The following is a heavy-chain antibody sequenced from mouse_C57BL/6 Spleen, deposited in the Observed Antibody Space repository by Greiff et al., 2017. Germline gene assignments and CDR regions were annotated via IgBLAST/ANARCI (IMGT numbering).Heavy chain of an antibody. V-gene: IGHV1-78*01. CDR2: IYPRDGST. CDR1: GYTFTDHT. Sequence: QVQLKQSDAELVKPGASVKISCKVSGYTFTDHTIHWMKQRPEQGLEWIGYIYPRDGSTKYNEKFKGKATLTADKSASTAYMQLNSLTSDDSAVYFCARLGDYYGSSGAMDYWGQGTSVTVSS. D-gene: IGHD1-1*01. CDR3: ARLGDYYGSSGAMDY. J-gene: IGHJ4*01.